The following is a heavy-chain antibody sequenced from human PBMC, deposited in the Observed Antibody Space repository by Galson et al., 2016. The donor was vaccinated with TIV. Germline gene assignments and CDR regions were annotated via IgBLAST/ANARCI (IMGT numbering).Heavy chain of an antibody. Sequence: SLRLSCAASGFTFSSYALTWVRQAPGKGLEWVAIVSYDGRTKDDSDSVRGRFTISRDNSKNTLYLQMNGLRREDTGIYYCARERTSVVGRSLDFWGQGTVVTVSS. D-gene: IGHD2-15*01. V-gene: IGHV3-30-3*01. CDR3: ARERTSVVGRSLDF. J-gene: IGHJ4*02. CDR2: VSYDGRTK. CDR1: GFTFSSYA.